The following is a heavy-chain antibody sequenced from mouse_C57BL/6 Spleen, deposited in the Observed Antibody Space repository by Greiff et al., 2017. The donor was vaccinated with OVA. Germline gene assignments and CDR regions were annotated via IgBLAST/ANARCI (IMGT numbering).Heavy chain of an antibody. V-gene: IGHV6-3*01. CDR2: IRLKSDNYAT. J-gene: IGHJ3*01. D-gene: IGHD1-1*01. Sequence: DVMLVESGGGLVQPGGSMKLSCVASGFTFSNYWMNWVRQSPEKGLEWVAQIRLKSDNYATHYAESVKGRFTISRDDSKSSVYLQMNNLRAEDTGIYYCTGITTVVEPAYWGQGTLVTVSA. CDR1: GFTFSNYW. CDR3: TGITTVVEPAY.